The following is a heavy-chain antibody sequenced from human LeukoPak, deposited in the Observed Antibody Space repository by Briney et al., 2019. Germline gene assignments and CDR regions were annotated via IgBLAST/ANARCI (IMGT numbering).Heavy chain of an antibody. Sequence: GGSLRLSCAASGFTFSNYGMHWVRQAPGKGLEWVAVIWYDGSNKYYAVSVKGRFTIARDNPKNTVYLQMNSLRAEDTAKYYCAKDTAGRFDYWGQGTLVTVSS. CDR2: IWYDGSNK. D-gene: IGHD3-10*01. V-gene: IGHV3-33*06. J-gene: IGHJ4*02. CDR3: AKDTAGRFDY. CDR1: GFTFSNYG.